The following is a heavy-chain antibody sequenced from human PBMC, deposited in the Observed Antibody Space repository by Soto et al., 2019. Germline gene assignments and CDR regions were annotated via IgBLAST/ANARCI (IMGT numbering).Heavy chain of an antibody. CDR3: ARDPSDYDYVWGSYRHDAFDI. V-gene: IGHV3-30-3*01. J-gene: IGHJ3*02. CDR2: ISYDGSNK. D-gene: IGHD3-16*02. Sequence: QVQLVESGGGVVQPGRSPRLSCAASGFTFSSYAMHWVRQAPGKGLEWVAVISYDGSNKYYADSVKGRFTISRDNSKNTLYLQMNSLRAEDTAVYYCARDPSDYDYVWGSYRHDAFDIWGQGTMVTVSS. CDR1: GFTFSSYA.